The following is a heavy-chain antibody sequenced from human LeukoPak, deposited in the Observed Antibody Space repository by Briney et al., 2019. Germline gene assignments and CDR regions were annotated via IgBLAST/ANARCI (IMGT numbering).Heavy chain of an antibody. V-gene: IGHV4-4*07. D-gene: IGHD3-10*01. CDR2: IYTSGST. CDR3: ARGGSGMFFLDP. CDR1: GGSISRYY. J-gene: IGHJ5*02. Sequence: SETLSLTCTLPGGSISRYYWSWIRQPPGKGLEWIGRIYTSGSTNYNPSLKSRVTMSVDTSKNQFSLKLRSVTAADAAVYYCARGGSGMFFLDPRGQGTLVNVSS.